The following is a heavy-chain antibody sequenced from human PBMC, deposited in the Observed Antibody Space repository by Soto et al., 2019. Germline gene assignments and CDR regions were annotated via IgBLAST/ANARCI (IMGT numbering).Heavy chain of an antibody. V-gene: IGHV3-21*01. CDR3: ARVGYSGDGEEIGMDV. D-gene: IGHD5-12*01. Sequence: EVQLVESGGGLVKPGGSLRLSCAASGFTFSSYSMNWVRQAPGKGLEWVSSISSSSSYIYYADSVKGRFTISRDNAKNSLYLQMNSLRAEDTAVYYCARVGYSGDGEEIGMDVWGQGTTVTVSS. CDR1: GFTFSSYS. CDR2: ISSSSSYI. J-gene: IGHJ6*02.